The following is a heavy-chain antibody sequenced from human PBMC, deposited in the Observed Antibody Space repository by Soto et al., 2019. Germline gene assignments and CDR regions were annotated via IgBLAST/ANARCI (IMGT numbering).Heavy chain of an antibody. CDR1: GGSISSSSYY. V-gene: IGHV4-39*07. CDR2: IYYSGST. CDR3: ARVGGIAARSLFDY. Sequence: SETLSLTCTVSGGSISSSSYYWGWIRQPPGKGLEWIGNIYYSGSTNYNPSLKSRVTISVDTSKNQFSLKLSSVTAADTAVYYCARVGGIAARSLFDYWGQGTLVTVSS. D-gene: IGHD6-25*01. J-gene: IGHJ4*02.